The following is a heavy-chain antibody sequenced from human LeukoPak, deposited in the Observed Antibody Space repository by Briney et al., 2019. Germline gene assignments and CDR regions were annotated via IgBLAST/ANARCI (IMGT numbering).Heavy chain of an antibody. D-gene: IGHD6-6*01. CDR2: IYSGGNT. CDR3: ARVDYSTPSGAFDI. Sequence: GGSLRLSCAASGFTVSSNYMTWVRQAPGKGLEWVSVIYSGGNTYYADSVKGRFTISRDNSKNTLYLQMNSLRAEDTAVYYCARVDYSTPSGAFDIWGQGTMVTVSS. J-gene: IGHJ3*02. CDR1: GFTVSSNY. V-gene: IGHV3-53*01.